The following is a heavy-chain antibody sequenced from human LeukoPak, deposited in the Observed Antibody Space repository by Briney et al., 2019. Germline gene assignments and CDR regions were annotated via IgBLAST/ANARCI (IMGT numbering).Heavy chain of an antibody. CDR2: LRGDGET. D-gene: IGHD3-16*01. Sequence: GGSLRLSCAASGFIFSNYAMSWVRQAPARGLEWVSSLRGDGETFYADSVKGRFTLSRDDSRNTVYLQLNNLRVEDTAVYYCAKASWVSSADAVLWGQGTLVTISS. CDR1: GFIFSNYA. V-gene: IGHV3-23*01. CDR3: AKASWVSSADAVL. J-gene: IGHJ4*02.